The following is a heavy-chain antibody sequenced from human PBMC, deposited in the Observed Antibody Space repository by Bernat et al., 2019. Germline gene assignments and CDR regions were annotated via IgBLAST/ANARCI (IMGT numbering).Heavy chain of an antibody. J-gene: IGHJ3*02. D-gene: IGHD2-2*01. CDR2: ISSSGSTI. CDR3: ARYCSSTSCYVWEAFDI. Sequence: EVQLVESGGCLVQPGGSLRLSCAASGFTFSSYEMNWVRQAPGKGLEWVSYISSSGSTIYYADSVKGRFTISRDNAKNSLYLQMNSLRAEDTAVYYCARYCSSTSCYVWEAFDIWGQGTMVTVSS. CDR1: GFTFSSYE. V-gene: IGHV3-48*03.